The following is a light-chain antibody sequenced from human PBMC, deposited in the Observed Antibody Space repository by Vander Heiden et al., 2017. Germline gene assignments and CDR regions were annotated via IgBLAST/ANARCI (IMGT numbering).Light chain of an antibody. CDR3: QVWDSNTDHVV. J-gene: IGLJ2*01. Sequence: SYVLTPPPSLSVAPGQTARITCGGNNIGSKSVHWYQQKPGQAPVLVIYDDSDRPAGIPERFSGSNSGNTATLTISRVEAGDEADYYCQVWDSNTDHVVFGGGTKLTVL. V-gene: IGLV3-21*02. CDR2: DDS. CDR1: NIGSKS.